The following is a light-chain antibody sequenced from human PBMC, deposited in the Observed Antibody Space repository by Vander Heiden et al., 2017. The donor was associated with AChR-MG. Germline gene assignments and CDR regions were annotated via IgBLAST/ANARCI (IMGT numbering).Light chain of an antibody. CDR2: DGR. J-gene: IGLJ2*01. Sequence: QSALTQPASVSGSPGQSTTISCTGPSSDVGRYYFVSWYQQYPGKAPKLVIYDGRNRPSGGSNSFSGSKAGNTASLTNSGLQAEEGAEYYWSSYTSINTEVFGGGTKLTVL. CDR3: SSYTSINTEV. V-gene: IGLV2-14*03. CDR1: SSDVGRYYF.